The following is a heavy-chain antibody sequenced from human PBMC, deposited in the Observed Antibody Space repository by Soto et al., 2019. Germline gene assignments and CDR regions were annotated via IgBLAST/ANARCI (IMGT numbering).Heavy chain of an antibody. J-gene: IGHJ6*02. CDR3: ARLLTMLYGMDV. D-gene: IGHD3-10*01. V-gene: IGHV4-39*01. Sequence: PSETLSLTCTVSGGSISSSSYYWGWIRQPPGKGLEWIGSIYYSGSTYCNPSLKSRVTISVDTSKNQFSLKLSSVTAADTAVYYCARLLTMLYGMDVWGQGTTVTVSS. CDR2: IYYSGST. CDR1: GGSISSSSYY.